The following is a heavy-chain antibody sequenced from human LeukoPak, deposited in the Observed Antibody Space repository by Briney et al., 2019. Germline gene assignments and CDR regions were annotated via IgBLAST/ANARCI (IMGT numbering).Heavy chain of an antibody. J-gene: IGHJ4*02. Sequence: SETLSLTCTVSGGSISSGSYYWSWIRQPAGKGLEWIGRIYTSGSTNYNPSLKSRVTISVDTSKNQFSLKLSSVTAADTAVYYCARDSGRYFVDYWGQGTLVTVSP. D-gene: IGHD3-9*01. V-gene: IGHV4-61*02. CDR2: IYTSGST. CDR3: ARDSGRYFVDY. CDR1: GGSISSGSYY.